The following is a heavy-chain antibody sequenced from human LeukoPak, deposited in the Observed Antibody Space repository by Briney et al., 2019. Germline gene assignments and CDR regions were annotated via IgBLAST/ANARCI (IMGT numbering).Heavy chain of an antibody. CDR2: ISSSGIYI. CDR3: ARDKRGSMVRGVIIPIFDY. CDR1: GFIFSTSS. J-gene: IGHJ4*02. V-gene: IGHV3-21*01. D-gene: IGHD3-10*01. Sequence: GGSLRLSCAASGFIFSTSSMNWVRQAPGKGLEWVSSISSSGIYIYYADSVKGRFTISRDNAKNSLYLQMNSLRAEDTAVYYCARDKRGSMVRGVIIPIFDYWGQGTLVTVSS.